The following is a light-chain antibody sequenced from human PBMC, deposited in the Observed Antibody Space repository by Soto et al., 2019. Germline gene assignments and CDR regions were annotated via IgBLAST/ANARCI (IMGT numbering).Light chain of an antibody. V-gene: IGLV2-23*01. CDR3: CSYAGISTYYV. CDR1: SSDVGSYNL. Sequence: QSALTQPASVSGSPGQSITISCTGTSSDVGSYNLVSWYQQHPGEAPKLMIYGGTKRPSGVSNRFSGSKSGNTASLTISGLHAEDEADYHCCSYAGISTYYVFGTGTKLTVL. CDR2: GGT. J-gene: IGLJ1*01.